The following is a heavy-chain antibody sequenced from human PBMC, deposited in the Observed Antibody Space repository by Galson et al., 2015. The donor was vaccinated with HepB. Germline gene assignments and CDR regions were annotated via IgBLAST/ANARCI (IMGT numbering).Heavy chain of an antibody. CDR3: TRATVSTIGWFDP. J-gene: IGHJ5*02. V-gene: IGHV4-59*01. CDR2: VYYDGST. CDR1: GGSISSDY. D-gene: IGHD4-17*01. Sequence: ETLSLTCTVSGGSISSDYWTWIRQPPGKGLEWIGYVYYDGSTNYNPSLTSRVSISVDTSKNQFSLKLRSVTAADTAVYYCTRATVSTIGWFDPWGQGTLVTVSS.